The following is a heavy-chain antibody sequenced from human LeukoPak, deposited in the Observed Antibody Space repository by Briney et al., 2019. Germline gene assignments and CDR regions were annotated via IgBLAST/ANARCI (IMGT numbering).Heavy chain of an antibody. D-gene: IGHD5-12*01. Sequence: GGSLRLSCAASGFTFSSYGMHWVRQAPGKGLEWVAVISYDGSNKYYADSVKGRFTISRDNSKNTLYLQMNSLRAEDTAVYYCAKQVYSGYDFDYWGRGTLVTVSS. J-gene: IGHJ4*02. CDR2: ISYDGSNK. CDR3: AKQVYSGYDFDY. CDR1: GFTFSSYG. V-gene: IGHV3-30*18.